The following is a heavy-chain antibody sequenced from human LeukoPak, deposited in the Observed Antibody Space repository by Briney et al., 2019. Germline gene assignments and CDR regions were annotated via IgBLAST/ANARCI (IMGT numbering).Heavy chain of an antibody. Sequence: SETLSLTCTVSGGSISSSSYYWGWIRQPPGKGLEWIGSIYYSGSTYYNPSLKSRVTISVDTSKNQFSLKLSSVTAADTAVYYCAARVRYFDWLFQYYFDYWGRGTLVTVSS. V-gene: IGHV4-39*01. D-gene: IGHD3-9*01. CDR1: GGSISSSSYY. CDR3: AARVRYFDWLFQYYFDY. J-gene: IGHJ4*02. CDR2: IYYSGST.